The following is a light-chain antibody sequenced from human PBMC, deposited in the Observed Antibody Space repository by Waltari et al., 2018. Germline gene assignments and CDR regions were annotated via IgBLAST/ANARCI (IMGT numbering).Light chain of an antibody. J-gene: IGKJ1*01. CDR3: QQYNRYST. CDR2: KAS. V-gene: IGKV1-5*03. CDR1: QSVNSW. Sequence: DIKMKQSPSTLSASVGDRVAITCRASQSVNSWLAWYQQKPGKAPKFLIYKASILESGVPSRFSGSGSGTEFTLTISNLQPDDFATYYCQQYNRYSTFGQGTKVELK.